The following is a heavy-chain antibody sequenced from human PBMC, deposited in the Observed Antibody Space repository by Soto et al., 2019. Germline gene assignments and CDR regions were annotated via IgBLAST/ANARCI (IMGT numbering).Heavy chain of an antibody. Sequence: GGSLRLSCAASGFTFSESAMHWVRQPPGKGLEWVARIKSNTDGGTVEYAAPVKDRVTISRDDSENTLYLQMNSLKTEDTAVYYCSHGYYQYFESWGQGTLVTV. CDR2: IKSNTDGGTV. CDR3: SHGYYQYFES. CDR1: GFTFSESA. D-gene: IGHD5-18*01. J-gene: IGHJ4*02. V-gene: IGHV3-15*07.